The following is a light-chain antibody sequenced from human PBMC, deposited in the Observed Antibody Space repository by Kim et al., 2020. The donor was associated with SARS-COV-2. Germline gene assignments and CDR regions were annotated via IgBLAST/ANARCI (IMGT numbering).Light chain of an antibody. Sequence: IVLTQSPATLSVSPGERATLSCRASQSVSSNLAWYQQKPGQAPRLLIYGVSTRATGIPARFSGSGSGTDFTLTISSLQSEDFAVYYCQQYEDWPLTFGGGTKVEIK. CDR3: QQYEDWPLT. V-gene: IGKV3-15*01. J-gene: IGKJ4*01. CDR1: QSVSSN. CDR2: GVS.